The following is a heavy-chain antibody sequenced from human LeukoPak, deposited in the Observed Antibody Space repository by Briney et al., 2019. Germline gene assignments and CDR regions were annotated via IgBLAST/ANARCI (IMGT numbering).Heavy chain of an antibody. J-gene: IGHJ5*02. CDR1: GGSFSGYY. D-gene: IGHD3-22*01. Sequence: SETLSLTCAVYGGSFSGYYWSWIRQPPGKGLEWIGEINHSGSTNYNPSLKSRVTISVDTSKNQFSLKLSSVTAADTAVYYCARDSGYYYDSSGYLNWFDPWGQGTLVTVSS. CDR2: INHSGST. V-gene: IGHV4-34*01. CDR3: ARDSGYYYDSSGYLNWFDP.